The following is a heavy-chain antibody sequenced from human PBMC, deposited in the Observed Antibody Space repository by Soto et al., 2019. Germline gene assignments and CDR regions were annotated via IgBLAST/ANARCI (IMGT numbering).Heavy chain of an antibody. CDR3: AKELSGSRNLDY. CDR1: GFTFSSYG. CDR2: ISYDGSNK. J-gene: IGHJ4*02. D-gene: IGHD1-26*01. Sequence: VQLVESGGGVVQPGRSLRLSCAASGFTFSSYGMHWVRQAPGKGLEWVAVISYDGSNKYYADSVKGRFTISRDNSKNTLYLQMNSLRAEDTAVYYCAKELSGSRNLDYWGQGTLVTVSS. V-gene: IGHV3-30*18.